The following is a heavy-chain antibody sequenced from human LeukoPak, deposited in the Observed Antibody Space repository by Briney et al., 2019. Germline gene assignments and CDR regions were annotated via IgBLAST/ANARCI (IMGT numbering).Heavy chain of an antibody. V-gene: IGHV3-74*01. J-gene: IGHJ4*02. CDR1: GNYW. CDR3: VSFYETY. Sequence: GGSLRLSCAASGNYWMHRVRQAPGKGLVWVSHINSDGSWTSYADSVKGRFTISKDNAENTVYLQMNSLRAEDTAVYYCVSFYETYWGRGTLVTVSS. D-gene: IGHD2/OR15-2a*01. CDR2: INSDGSWT.